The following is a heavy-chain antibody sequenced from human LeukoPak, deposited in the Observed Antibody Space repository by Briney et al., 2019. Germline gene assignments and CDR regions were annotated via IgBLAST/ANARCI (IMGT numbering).Heavy chain of an antibody. J-gene: IGHJ4*02. D-gene: IGHD3-10*01. V-gene: IGHV4-59*12. CDR3: ARSQPAMVRGTFSS. CDR1: GGSIGSYY. CDR2: IHYSGST. Sequence: SETLSLTCTVSGGSIGSYYWSWIRQPPGKGLEWIGYIHYSGSTNHNPSLKSRVTISIDTSKNQISLKLSSVTAADTAVYYCARSQPAMVRGTFSSWGQGTLVTVSS.